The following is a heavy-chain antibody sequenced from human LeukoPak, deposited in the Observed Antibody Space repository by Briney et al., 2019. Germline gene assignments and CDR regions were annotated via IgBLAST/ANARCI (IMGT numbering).Heavy chain of an antibody. D-gene: IGHD3-9*01. V-gene: IGHV3-9*01. J-gene: IGHJ4*02. Sequence: GGSLRLSCAASGITFDDYAMHWVRQAPGKGLGWVSGISWKNNIIGYADSVKGRFTISRDNSKNTLSLQMNSLRAEDTAVYYCARGGYYNILTGFRGRILGFDYWGQGTLVTVSS. CDR2: ISWKNNII. CDR3: ARGGYYNILTGFRGRILGFDY. CDR1: GITFDDYA.